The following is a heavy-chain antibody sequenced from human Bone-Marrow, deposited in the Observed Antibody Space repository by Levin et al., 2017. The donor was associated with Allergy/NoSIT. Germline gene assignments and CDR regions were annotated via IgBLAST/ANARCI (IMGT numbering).Heavy chain of an antibody. Sequence: PGGSLRLSCAASGFTLRDFPMHWVRQAPGKGLEWVATISYDGTHKHYADSVKGRFTISRDNSKNTLSLQMSSLRTEDTAVYYCARDRLEYYYDNSGLVHWGQGNLVTVSS. J-gene: IGHJ5*02. V-gene: IGHV3-30*04. CDR2: ISYDGTHK. D-gene: IGHD3-22*01. CDR1: GFTLRDFP. CDR3: ARDRLEYYYDNSGLVH.